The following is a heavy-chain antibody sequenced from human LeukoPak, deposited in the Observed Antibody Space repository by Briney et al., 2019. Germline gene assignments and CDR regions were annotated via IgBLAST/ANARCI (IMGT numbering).Heavy chain of an antibody. Sequence: GGFLRLSCAASGFTFSSYWMHWVRHAPGKGLVWVSRINTDGSSTSYADSVKGRFTISRDNAKNTLYLQMNSLRAEDTAVYYCARTFADAFDIWGQGTMVTVSS. CDR2: INTDGSST. CDR1: GFTFSSYW. J-gene: IGHJ3*02. D-gene: IGHD3-10*01. V-gene: IGHV3-74*01. CDR3: ARTFADAFDI.